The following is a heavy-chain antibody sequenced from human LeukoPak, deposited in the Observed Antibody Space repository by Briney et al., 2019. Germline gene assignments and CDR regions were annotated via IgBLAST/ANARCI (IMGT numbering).Heavy chain of an antibody. V-gene: IGHV3-30*04. CDR1: GFTFSSYA. Sequence: GGSLRLSCAASGFTFSSYAMHWVRQAPGKGLEWVAVISYDGSNKYYADSVKGRFTISRDNSKNTLYLQMNSLRAEDTAVYYCAGGDWGIVVVVAASAAFDIWGQGTMVTVSS. CDR2: ISYDGSNK. D-gene: IGHD2-15*01. J-gene: IGHJ3*02. CDR3: AGGDWGIVVVVAASAAFDI.